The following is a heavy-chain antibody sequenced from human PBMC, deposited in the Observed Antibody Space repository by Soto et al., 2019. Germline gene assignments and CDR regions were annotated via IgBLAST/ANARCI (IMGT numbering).Heavy chain of an antibody. CDR3: AKDSSGWSEGDAFDI. J-gene: IGHJ3*02. CDR2: ISYDGSNK. D-gene: IGHD6-19*01. Sequence: QVQLVESGGGVVQPGRSLRLSCAASGFTFSSYGMHWVRQAPGKGLAWVAVISYDGSNKYYADSVKGRFTISRDNSKNTLYLQMNSLRAEDTAVYYCAKDSSGWSEGDAFDIWGQGTMVTVSS. V-gene: IGHV3-30*18. CDR1: GFTFSSYG.